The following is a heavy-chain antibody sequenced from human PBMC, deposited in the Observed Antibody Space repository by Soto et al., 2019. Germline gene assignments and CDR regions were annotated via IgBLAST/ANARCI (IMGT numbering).Heavy chain of an antibody. CDR3: AREWGGSWPLDAFDI. D-gene: IGHD2-15*01. CDR2: IYSGGST. CDR1: GXTVSSNY. V-gene: IGHV3-53*01. J-gene: IGHJ3*02. Sequence: LRLSCAASGXTVSSNYMSLVRQAPGKGLEWVSDIYSGGSTYYSDSENGRFTISRDNSKNPLYLHMNSPRVEYTSEYYCAREWGGSWPLDAFDIWGQGTRVTVSS.